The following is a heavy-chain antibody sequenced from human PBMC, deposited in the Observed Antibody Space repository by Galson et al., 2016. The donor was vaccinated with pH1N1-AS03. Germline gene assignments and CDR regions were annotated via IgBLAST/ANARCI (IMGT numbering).Heavy chain of an antibody. Sequence: ETLSLTCTVSGGSISSSSYYWGWIRQPPGKGLEWIGSIYYSGSTYYNPSLKSRVTISVDTSKNQFSLKLSSVTAADTAVYYCPRRVYGDYVNWFDPWGQGTLVTVSS. D-gene: IGHD4-17*01. CDR3: PRRVYGDYVNWFDP. V-gene: IGHV4-39*01. J-gene: IGHJ5*02. CDR2: IYYSGST. CDR1: GGSISSSSYY.